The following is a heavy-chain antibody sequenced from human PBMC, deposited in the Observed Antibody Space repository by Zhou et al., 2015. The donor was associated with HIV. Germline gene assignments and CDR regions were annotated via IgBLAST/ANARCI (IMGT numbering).Heavy chain of an antibody. CDR1: GDTFSAYS. CDR3: AGDSDVSGPIAFDH. V-gene: IGHV1-69*06. J-gene: IGHJ4*02. D-gene: IGHD3-16*01. CDR2: IIPVFGTT. Sequence: QVQLVQSGAEVKKPGSSVKVSCKTSGDTFSAYSISWVRQAPGQGLEWVGGIIPVFGTTKNAQKFQGRVTLTADRSTSTAYMDLRSLRFEDTAVYYCAGDSDVSGPIAFDHWGQGTLVTVSS.